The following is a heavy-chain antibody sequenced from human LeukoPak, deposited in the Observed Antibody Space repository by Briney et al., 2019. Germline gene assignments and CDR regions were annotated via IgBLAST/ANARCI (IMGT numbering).Heavy chain of an antibody. J-gene: IGHJ1*01. V-gene: IGHV3-74*01. D-gene: IGHD3-10*01. Sequence: HAGGSLRLSCAASGFTFSSYWMHWVRQTPGKGLVWLSRIIGDGSSTNYAESVKGRFTISRDNAKNTVYLQMNSLRDEHTAVYYCLRGGGSGSYGYFQHWGQGTLVTVSS. CDR3: LRGGGSGSYGYFQH. CDR2: IIGDGSST. CDR1: GFTFSSYW.